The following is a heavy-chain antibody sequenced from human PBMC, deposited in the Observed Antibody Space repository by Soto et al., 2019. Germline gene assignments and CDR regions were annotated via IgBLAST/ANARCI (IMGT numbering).Heavy chain of an antibody. V-gene: IGHV3-33*01. Sequence: GGSLRPSCAVSGFTFSSYVMQWVRQSAGKGLEWVAAIWSVGSNKYYADSGKGRFPISRDNSKNTLYLQMNSLRAEDTAVYYCARDNLRATTFGVVTSEYYYYGMDVWGQGTTVTVSS. CDR2: IWSVGSNK. CDR1: GFTFSSYV. J-gene: IGHJ6*02. D-gene: IGHD3-3*01. CDR3: ARDNLRATTFGVVTSEYYYYGMDV.